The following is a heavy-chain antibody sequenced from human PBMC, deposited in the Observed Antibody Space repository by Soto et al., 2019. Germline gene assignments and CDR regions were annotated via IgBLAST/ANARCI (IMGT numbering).Heavy chain of an antibody. J-gene: IGHJ4*02. Sequence: QVQLQESGPGLVKPSQTLSLTCTVSGGSISSGDYYLSWIRQPPGKCLEWIGYIDYSGSTYYNPSLKNRVLISVDTSKNKFSLKLSSVTAADTAVYYCARNDYGDQKPHFPDYWGQGTLVTVSS. CDR2: IDYSGST. CDR3: ARNDYGDQKPHFPDY. V-gene: IGHV4-30-4*01. CDR1: GGSISSGDYY. D-gene: IGHD4-17*01.